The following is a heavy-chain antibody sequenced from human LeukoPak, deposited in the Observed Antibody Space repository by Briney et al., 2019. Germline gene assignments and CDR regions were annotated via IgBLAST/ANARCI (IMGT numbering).Heavy chain of an antibody. CDR2: IYYSGST. CDR3: ARHLASFGPPFGVVPNWFDP. CDR1: GGSISSSSYY. J-gene: IGHJ5*02. D-gene: IGHD3-3*01. Sequence: PSETLSLTCTVSGGSISSSSYYWGWIRQPPGKGLEWIGSIYYSGSTYYNPSLKSRVTISVDTSKNQFSLKLSSVTAADTAVYYCARHLASFGPPFGVVPNWFDPWGQGTLVTVSS. V-gene: IGHV4-39*01.